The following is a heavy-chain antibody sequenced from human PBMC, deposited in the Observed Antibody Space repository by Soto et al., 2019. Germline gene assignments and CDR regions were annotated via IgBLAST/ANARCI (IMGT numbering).Heavy chain of an antibody. CDR3: LSEYDFWSGYYTADQLYYYGMDV. CDR2: IKQDGSEK. CDR1: GFTFSSYW. D-gene: IGHD3-3*01. J-gene: IGHJ6*02. Sequence: GGSLRLSCAASGFTFSSYWMSWVRQAPGKGLEWVANIKQDGSEKYYVDSVKGRFTISRDNAKNSLYLQMNSLRAEDTAVYYCLSEYDFWSGYYTADQLYYYGMDVWGQGTTVTVSS. V-gene: IGHV3-7*03.